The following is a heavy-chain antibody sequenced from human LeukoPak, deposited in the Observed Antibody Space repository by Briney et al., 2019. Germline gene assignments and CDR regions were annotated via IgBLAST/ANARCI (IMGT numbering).Heavy chain of an antibody. V-gene: IGHV3-7*03. CDR1: GFTFSSNW. J-gene: IGHJ4*02. Sequence: GGSLRLSCEVSGFTFSSNWMSWVRQAPGKGLEWVANIKEDGSDKYYVDSVKGRFTISRDNAKNSLYLQMNSLRAEDTAVYYCAQVATYSPGDYWGQGTLVTVSS. CDR3: AQVATYSPGDY. D-gene: IGHD5-12*01. CDR2: IKEDGSDK.